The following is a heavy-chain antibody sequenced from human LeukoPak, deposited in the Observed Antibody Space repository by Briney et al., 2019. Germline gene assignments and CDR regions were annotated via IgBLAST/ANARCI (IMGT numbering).Heavy chain of an antibody. CDR3: ARDQLQARDYVDAFDI. V-gene: IGHV3-30-3*01. D-gene: IGHD4-17*01. Sequence: PGRSLRLSCAASGFTFSSYAMHWVRQAPGKGLEWVAVISYDGSNKYYADSVKGRFTMSRDNAKNSLYLQMNSLRAEDTAVYYCARDQLQARDYVDAFDIWGQGTMVTVSS. CDR2: ISYDGSNK. J-gene: IGHJ3*02. CDR1: GFTFSSYA.